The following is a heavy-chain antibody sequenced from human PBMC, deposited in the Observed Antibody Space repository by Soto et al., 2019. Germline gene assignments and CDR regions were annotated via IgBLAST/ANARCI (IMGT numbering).Heavy chain of an antibody. Sequence: QVQLVQSGAEVKKPGSSVKVSCKASVGTFSSYTFSWVRQAPGQGLEWMGRIIPILGISNYAQKFQGRVKVTADKSKSTAFMELSNLRSEDTAVYYCAILPGRGVPHGTTVAQPAAIDFWGQGTLVTVSS. J-gene: IGHJ4*02. V-gene: IGHV1-69*02. CDR1: VGTFSSYT. D-gene: IGHD2-2*01. CDR2: IIPILGIS. CDR3: AILPGRGVPHGTTVAQPAAIDF.